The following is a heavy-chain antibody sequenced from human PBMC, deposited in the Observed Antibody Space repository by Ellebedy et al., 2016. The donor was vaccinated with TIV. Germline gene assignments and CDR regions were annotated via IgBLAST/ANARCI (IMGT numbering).Heavy chain of an antibody. CDR1: GYTFSRYG. CDR3: AREAKDGSTFDY. Sequence: AASVKVSCKASGYTFSRYGVSWVRQAPGEGLEWMGWISVYNGSTNYAQRRQGRVTMTTDTSTSTAYMELRSLRSDDTAVYYCAREAKDGSTFDYWGQGTLVTVSS. D-gene: IGHD2-2*01. J-gene: IGHJ4*02. CDR2: ISVYNGST. V-gene: IGHV1-18*01.